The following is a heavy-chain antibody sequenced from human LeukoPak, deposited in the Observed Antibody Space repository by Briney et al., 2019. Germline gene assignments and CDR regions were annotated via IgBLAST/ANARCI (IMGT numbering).Heavy chain of an antibody. V-gene: IGHV3-7*01. CDR3: ARASLGPPTGYFEY. CDR1: GFTFSSYW. D-gene: IGHD3-16*01. CDR2: IKQDGSEK. J-gene: IGHJ4*02. Sequence: GGSLRLSCAASGFTFSSYWMSWVRQAPGKGLEWVANIKQDGSEKYYVDSVKGRFTISRDNAKNSLYLQMNSLRAEDTAVYYCARASLGPPTGYFEYWGQGILVTVSS.